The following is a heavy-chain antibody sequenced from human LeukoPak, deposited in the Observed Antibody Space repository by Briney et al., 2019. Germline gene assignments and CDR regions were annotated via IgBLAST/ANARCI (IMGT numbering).Heavy chain of an antibody. CDR2: ISGSGGST. V-gene: IGHV3-23*01. CDR1: GFTFSSYA. CDR3: AKGSGEVVIADEDY. Sequence: PGGSLRLSCAASGFTFSSYAMSWVRQAPGKGLGWVSAISGSGGSTYYADSVKGRFTISRDNSKNTLYLQMNSLRAEDTAVYYCAKGSGEVVIADEDYWGQGTLVTVSS. J-gene: IGHJ4*02. D-gene: IGHD2-21*01.